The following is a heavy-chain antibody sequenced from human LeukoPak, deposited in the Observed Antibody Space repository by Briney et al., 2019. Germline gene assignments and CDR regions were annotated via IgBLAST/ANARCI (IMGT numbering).Heavy chain of an antibody. Sequence: PGGSLRLSCAPSGFTFSSYGMHWVRQAPGQGLEWVAYIQYDGSNEQYGDSVKGRFSISRDSSKNILYLQMNSLRAEDTAVYYCARSYYYDSSGYWSPFDYWGQGTLVTVSS. J-gene: IGHJ4*02. CDR3: ARSYYYDSSGYWSPFDY. V-gene: IGHV3-30*12. D-gene: IGHD3-22*01. CDR1: GFTFSSYG. CDR2: IQYDGSNE.